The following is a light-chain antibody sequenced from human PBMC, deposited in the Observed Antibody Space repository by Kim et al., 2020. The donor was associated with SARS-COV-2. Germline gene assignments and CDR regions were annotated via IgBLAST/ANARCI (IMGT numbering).Light chain of an antibody. CDR2: EVS. CDR3: SSYAGSNIVV. V-gene: IGLV2-8*01. Sequence: QSALTQPPSASGSPGQSVTISCTGTSSDVGGYNYVSWYQQHPGKAPKLMIFEVSERPSGVPDRFSGSKSGNTAPLTVSGLQAEDEADYYCSSYAGSNIVVFGGGTQLTVL. J-gene: IGLJ2*01. CDR1: SSDVGGYNY.